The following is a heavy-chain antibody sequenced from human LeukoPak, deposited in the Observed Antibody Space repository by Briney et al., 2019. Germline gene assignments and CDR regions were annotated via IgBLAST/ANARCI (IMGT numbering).Heavy chain of an antibody. D-gene: IGHD6-13*01. CDR2: ISASGGST. V-gene: IGHV3-23*01. CDR1: GFIFNSYL. Sequence: PGGSLRLSCAASGFIFNSYLMSWVRQVPGQGLEWVSTISASGGSTYYADSVKGRFTISRDNSKNMLYLRMNSLRAEDTAVYFCATSNTWRSWFDPCGQGTLVTVSS. CDR3: ATSNTWRSWFDP. J-gene: IGHJ5*02.